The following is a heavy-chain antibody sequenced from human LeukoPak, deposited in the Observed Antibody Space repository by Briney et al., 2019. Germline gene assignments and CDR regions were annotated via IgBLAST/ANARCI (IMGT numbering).Heavy chain of an antibody. Sequence: GGSLRLSCAASGFAFSGSPIHWVRQASGKGLEWVGRIRSKSNSFATSYGASVEGRFTISRDDSKNTAYLQMNSLRAEDTAVYYCARGSLGDGSLLIDYWGQGTLVTVSS. V-gene: IGHV3-73*01. CDR3: ARGSLGDGSLLIDY. D-gene: IGHD3-10*01. J-gene: IGHJ4*02. CDR2: IRSKSNSFAT. CDR1: GFAFSGSP.